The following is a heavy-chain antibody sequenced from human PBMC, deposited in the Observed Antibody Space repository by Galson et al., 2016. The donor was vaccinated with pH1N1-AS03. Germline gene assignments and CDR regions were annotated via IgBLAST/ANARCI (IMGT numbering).Heavy chain of an antibody. CDR1: GYIFTGFY. V-gene: IGHV1-2*04. Sequence: SVKVSCKASGYIFTGFYVHWVRQAPGQGLEWMGWINTDSGVTNYAQKFEAWVTMTRDTSVSTAYMELYGLKSDDTAVYYCARDPRGPCTSATCPTTYYFGIDVWGQGTTVTVSS. D-gene: IGHD2-2*01. CDR3: ARDPRGPCTSATCPTTYYFGIDV. J-gene: IGHJ6*02. CDR2: INTDSGVT.